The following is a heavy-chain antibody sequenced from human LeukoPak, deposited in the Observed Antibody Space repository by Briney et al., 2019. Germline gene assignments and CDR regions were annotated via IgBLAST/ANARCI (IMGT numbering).Heavy chain of an antibody. CDR3: ARALGQLAWSTRDY. V-gene: IGHV4-38-2*01. CDR1: GYSISSGFY. D-gene: IGHD6-6*01. Sequence: SETMSLTCAVSGYSISSGFYWGWIRRPPGKGLEWIGSISHSGSPYYNPPLKSRVTISVDTSKNQFSLKLSSVTAADTAVYYCARALGQLAWSTRDYWGQGTLVTVSS. CDR2: ISHSGSP. J-gene: IGHJ4*02.